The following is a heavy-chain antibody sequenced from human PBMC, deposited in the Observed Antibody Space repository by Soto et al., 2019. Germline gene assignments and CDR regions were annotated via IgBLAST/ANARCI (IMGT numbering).Heavy chain of an antibody. D-gene: IGHD2-21*01. CDR3: VSSGTARLLRHSWFDT. CDR1: GFTFNTYD. V-gene: IGHV3-21*01. Sequence: EVQLVESGGGLVQPGGSLRLSCAASGFTFNTYDMNWVRQAPGKGLEWVSSITTSSAYIYYADSLKGRITISRDNAKNSLFLQMNSLRAEDTAVYYCVSSGTARLLRHSWFDTWGQGTLVTVSS. CDR2: ITTSSAYI. J-gene: IGHJ5*02.